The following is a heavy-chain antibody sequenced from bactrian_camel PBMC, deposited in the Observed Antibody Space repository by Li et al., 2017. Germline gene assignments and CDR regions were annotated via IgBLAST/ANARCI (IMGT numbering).Heavy chain of an antibody. D-gene: IGHD5*01. CDR3: AAVFFWGRARLESDAYRY. V-gene: IGHV3S6*01. CDR2: IDSDGVS. CDR1: GYSHSTYC. J-gene: IGHJ4*01. Sequence: HVQLVESGGGSVRSGSSLTLSCEASGYSHSTYCMAWFRQISGREREGVASIDSDGVSRYGDSVRGRFTISRDSDNTLYLQMNSLKPEDTAMYYCAAVFFWGRARLESDAYRYWGQGTQVTVS.